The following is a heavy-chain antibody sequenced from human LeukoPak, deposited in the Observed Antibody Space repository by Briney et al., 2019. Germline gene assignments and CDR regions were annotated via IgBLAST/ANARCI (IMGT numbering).Heavy chain of an antibody. CDR2: IYTSGST. CDR1: GGSISSYY. CDR3: ARDEYSSSWDYYYYYMDV. Sequence: SETLSLTCTVSGGSISSYYWSWIRQPAGKGLEWIGCIYTSGSTNYNPSLKSRVTISVDKSKNQFSLKLSSVTAADTAVYYCARDEYSSSWDYYYYYMDVWGKGTTVTVSS. D-gene: IGHD6-13*01. V-gene: IGHV4-4*07. J-gene: IGHJ6*03.